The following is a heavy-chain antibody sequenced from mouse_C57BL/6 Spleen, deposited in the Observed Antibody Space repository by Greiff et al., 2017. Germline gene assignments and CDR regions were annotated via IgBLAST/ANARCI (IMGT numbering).Heavy chain of an antibody. V-gene: IGHV1-64*01. CDR2: IHPNSGST. CDR1: GYTFTSYW. J-gene: IGHJ3*01. D-gene: IGHD1-1*01. Sequence: QVQLQQPGAELVKPGASVKLSCKASGYTFTSYWMHWVKQRPGQGLEWIGMIHPNSGSTNYNEKFKSKATLTVDKSSSTAYMQLSSLTSEDSAVYYCARGVDYYGSSPWLAYWGQGTLVTVSA. CDR3: ARGVDYYGSSPWLAY.